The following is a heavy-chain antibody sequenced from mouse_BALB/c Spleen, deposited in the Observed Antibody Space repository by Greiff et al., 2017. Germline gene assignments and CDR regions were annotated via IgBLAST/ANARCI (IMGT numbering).Heavy chain of an antibody. V-gene: IGHV7-3*02. Sequence: EVQLVESGGGLVQPGGSLRLSCATSGFTFTDYYMSWVRQPPGKALEWLGFIRNKANGYTTEYSASVKGRFTISRDNSQSILYLQMNTLRAEDSATYCCARDMFGYYTWFAYWGQGTLVTVSA. CDR1: GFTFTDYY. D-gene: IGHD2-3*01. CDR2: IRNKANGYTT. J-gene: IGHJ3*01. CDR3: ARDMFGYYTWFAY.